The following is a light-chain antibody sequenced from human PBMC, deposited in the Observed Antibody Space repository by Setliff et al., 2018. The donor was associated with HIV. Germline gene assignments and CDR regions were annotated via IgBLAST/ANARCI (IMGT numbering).Light chain of an antibody. CDR2: DDS. CDR1: SSDIGTYNL. V-gene: IGLV2-23*01. J-gene: IGLJ2*01. CDR3: CSYAGSATWV. Sequence: QSVLTQPASVSGSPGQSITISCTGTSSDIGTYNLVSWYQQYPGKAPKLMIYDDSKRPSGLSNRFSGSKSGNTASLTISGLQAEDEADYYCCSYAGSATWVFGGGTKVT.